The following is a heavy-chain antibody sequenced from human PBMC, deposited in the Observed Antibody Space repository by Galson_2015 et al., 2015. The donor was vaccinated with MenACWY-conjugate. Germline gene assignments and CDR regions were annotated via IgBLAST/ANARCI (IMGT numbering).Heavy chain of an antibody. D-gene: IGHD2-21*02. CDR1: GFTFSSFW. J-gene: IGHJ5*02. V-gene: IGHV3-74*01. CDR3: TRVAYCGGDCLT. Sequence: SLRLSCAASGFTFSSFWMHWVRQAPGKGLVWVSRINGDGSVTSYADSVKGRFTISRGNAKNTLYLQMNSLRAEDTAVYYCTRVAYCGGDCLTWGQGTLVTVSS. CDR2: INGDGSVT.